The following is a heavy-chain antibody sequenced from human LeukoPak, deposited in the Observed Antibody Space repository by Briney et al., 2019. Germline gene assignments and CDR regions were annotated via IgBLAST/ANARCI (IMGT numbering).Heavy chain of an antibody. Sequence: PSETLSLTCTVSGGSISSYYWSWLRQPPGKGLEWIGYIYYSGSTNYNPSLKSRVTISVDTSKNQFSLKLSSVTAADTAVYYCARQSGLVYFFDYWGQGTLVTVSS. CDR3: ARQSGLVYFFDY. D-gene: IGHD1-26*01. CDR1: GGSISSYY. CDR2: IYYSGST. V-gene: IGHV4-59*08. J-gene: IGHJ4*02.